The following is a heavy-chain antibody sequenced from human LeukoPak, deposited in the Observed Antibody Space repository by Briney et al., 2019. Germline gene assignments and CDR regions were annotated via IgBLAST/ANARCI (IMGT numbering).Heavy chain of an antibody. J-gene: IGHJ4*02. CDR1: GGTFSSYA. CDR3: ARDCSGGSCYFDY. Sequence: ASVKVSCKASGGTFSSYAISWVLQAPGHGLEWMGGIIPIFGTANYAQKFQGRVTITADESTSTAYMELSSLRSEDTAVYYCARDCSGGSCYFDYWGQGTLVTVSS. V-gene: IGHV1-69*13. CDR2: IIPIFGTA. D-gene: IGHD2-15*01.